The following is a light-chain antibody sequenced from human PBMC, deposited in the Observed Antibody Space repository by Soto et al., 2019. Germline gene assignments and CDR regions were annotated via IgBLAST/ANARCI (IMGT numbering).Light chain of an antibody. CDR1: SSNIGSNT. Sequence: QSVLTQPPSASGTPGQRVTISCSGRSSNIGSNTVNWYQQLPGTAPKLLIYSNNQRPSGVHDRCSGSKSGTSASLAISGLESEDEAEYYCAAWDDSLNGYVVFGGGTKLTVL. V-gene: IGLV1-44*01. J-gene: IGLJ2*01. CDR2: SNN. CDR3: AAWDDSLNGYVV.